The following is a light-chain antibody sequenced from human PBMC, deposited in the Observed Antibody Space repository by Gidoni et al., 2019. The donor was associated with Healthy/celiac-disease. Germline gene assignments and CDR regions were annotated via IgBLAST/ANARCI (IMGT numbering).Light chain of an antibody. V-gene: IGKV4-1*01. Sequence: DLGMTQSPDPLAVSLGERATINCKSSQSVLYSSNNKNYLAWYQQKPGQPPKLLIYWASTRESGVPDRFSGSGSGTDFTLTISSLQAEDVAVYYCQQYYSTPPTFGGGTKVEIK. J-gene: IGKJ4*01. CDR1: QSVLYSSNNKNY. CDR3: QQYYSTPPT. CDR2: WAS.